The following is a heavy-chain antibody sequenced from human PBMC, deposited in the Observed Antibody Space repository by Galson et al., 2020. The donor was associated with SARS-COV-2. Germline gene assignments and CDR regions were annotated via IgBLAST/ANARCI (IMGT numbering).Heavy chain of an antibody. Sequence: KMSGPTLVKPTQTLTLTCTFSGFSLTTNGVGVGWIRQSPGRALEYLALIYWDDDKRYNPSLRNRLAITKDTSKNQVVLTMTNMDPVDTATYFCAHRHAGLGYGSSWYGGFFDYWGQGTLVTVSS. CDR3: AHRHAGLGYGSSWYGGFFDY. D-gene: IGHD6-19*01. CDR2: IYWDDDK. V-gene: IGHV2-5*02. J-gene: IGHJ4*02. CDR1: GFSLTTNGVG.